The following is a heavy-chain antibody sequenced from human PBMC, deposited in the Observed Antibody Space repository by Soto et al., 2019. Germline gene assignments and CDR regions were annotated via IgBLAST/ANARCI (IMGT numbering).Heavy chain of an antibody. V-gene: IGHV3-30*18. CDR2: ISYDGSNK. CDR1: GFTFSSYG. Sequence: QVQLVESGGGVVQPGRSLRLSCAASGFTFSSYGMHWVRQAPGKGLEWVAVISYDGSNKCYADSVKGRFTISRDNSKNTLYLQINSLRAEDTAVYYCAKARGYSYGYYYHYCMDVWGQGTTVTVSS. CDR3: AKARGYSYGYYYHYCMDV. D-gene: IGHD5-18*01. J-gene: IGHJ6*02.